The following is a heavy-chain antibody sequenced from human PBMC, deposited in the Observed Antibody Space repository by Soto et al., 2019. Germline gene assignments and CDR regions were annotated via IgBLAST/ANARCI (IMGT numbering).Heavy chain of an antibody. V-gene: IGHV3-30*18. D-gene: IGHD3-22*01. J-gene: IGHJ4*02. Sequence: QVQLVESGGGVVQPGRSLSLSCTASGFTFSSYGMHWVRQTPGMGLEWVAHISYDGSNEHYIDSVKGRFTIHRDNSKNTVYLQMNSLRTEDTSLYYCAKDTYYHDSSGYYVFDHWGQGTLVTVSS. CDR3: AKDTYYHDSSGYYVFDH. CDR2: ISYDGSNE. CDR1: GFTFSSYG.